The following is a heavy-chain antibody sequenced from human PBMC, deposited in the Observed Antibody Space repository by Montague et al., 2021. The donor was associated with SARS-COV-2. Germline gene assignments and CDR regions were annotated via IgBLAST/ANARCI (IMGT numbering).Heavy chain of an antibody. CDR2: IHQSGST. D-gene: IGHD3-22*01. CDR3: ARGRQHINMVVVVVAGGEYFFDF. Sequence: SETLSLTCTVYGGSLSDYYWSWIRQPPGMGLEWIGEIHQSGSTSYNPSLNGRVTISVDTSKNQFSLKLNSVTAADTAVYYCARGRQHINMVVVVVAGGEYFFDFWGQGTLVAVSS. CDR1: GGSLSDYY. J-gene: IGHJ4*02. V-gene: IGHV4-34*01.